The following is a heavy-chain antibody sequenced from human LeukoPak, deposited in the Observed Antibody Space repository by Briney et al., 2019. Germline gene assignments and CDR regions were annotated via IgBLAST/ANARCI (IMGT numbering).Heavy chain of an antibody. J-gene: IGHJ3*02. CDR1: GFSFNNAW. D-gene: IGHD3-10*01. CDR3: TTEGSIYGNHALDI. Sequence: GGSLRLSCAASGFSFNNAWMSWVRQAAGKGLEWVGHIKRKSDGATTDYAAPVQGRFTISRDDSKNTLYIQMNNLEVGDTAVYFCTTEGSIYGNHALDIWGQGTMVTVSS. CDR2: IKRKSDGATT. V-gene: IGHV3-15*01.